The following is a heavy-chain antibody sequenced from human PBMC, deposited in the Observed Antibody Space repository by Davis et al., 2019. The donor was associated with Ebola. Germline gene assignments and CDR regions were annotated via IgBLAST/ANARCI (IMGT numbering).Heavy chain of an antibody. V-gene: IGHV1-8*03. CDR1: GYTFTSYD. J-gene: IGHJ4*02. Sequence: ASVKVSCKASGYTFTSYDINWVRQATGQGLEWMGWMNPNSGNTGYAQKFQGRVTITRNTSISTAYMELSSLRSEDTAVYYCARAPEYSSSPFDYWGQGTLVTVSS. CDR3: ARAPEYSSSPFDY. D-gene: IGHD6-6*01. CDR2: MNPNSGNT.